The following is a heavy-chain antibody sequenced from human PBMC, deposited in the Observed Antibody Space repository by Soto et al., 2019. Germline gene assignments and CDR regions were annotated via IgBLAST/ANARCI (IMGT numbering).Heavy chain of an antibody. CDR3: ARDGCYRCYYYYGMDV. V-gene: IGHV3-30-3*01. Sequence: PGGSLRLSCAASGFTFSSYAMHWVRQAPGKGLEWVAVISYDGSNKYYADSVKGRFTISRDNSKNTLYLQMNSLSAEDTAVYNCARDGCYRCYYYYGMDVWGQGTTVTVSS. CDR2: ISYDGSNK. J-gene: IGHJ6*02. D-gene: IGHD2-2*01. CDR1: GFTFSSYA.